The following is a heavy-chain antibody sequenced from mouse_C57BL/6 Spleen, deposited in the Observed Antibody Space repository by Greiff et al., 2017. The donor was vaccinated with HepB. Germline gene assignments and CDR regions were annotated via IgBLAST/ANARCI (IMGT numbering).Heavy chain of an antibody. V-gene: IGHV1-82*01. Sequence: VQLQQSGPELVKPGASVKISCKASGYAFSSSWMNWVKQRPGKGLEWIGRIYPGDGDTNYNGKFKGKATLTADKSSSTAYMQLSSLTSEDSAVYFCANYYGPAYWGQGTLVTVSA. D-gene: IGHD2-1*01. CDR1: GYAFSSSW. CDR2: IYPGDGDT. J-gene: IGHJ3*01. CDR3: ANYYGPAY.